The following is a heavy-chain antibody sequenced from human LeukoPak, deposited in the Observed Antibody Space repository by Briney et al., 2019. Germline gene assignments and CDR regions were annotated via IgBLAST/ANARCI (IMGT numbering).Heavy chain of an antibody. Sequence: SETLSLICTVSGGSISSYYWSWIRQPPGKGLEWIGYIYYSGSTNYNPSLKSRVTISVDTSKNQFSLKLSSVTAADTAVYYCARDLRRAARPSWFDPWGQGTLVTVSS. J-gene: IGHJ5*02. CDR2: IYYSGST. CDR3: ARDLRRAARPSWFDP. V-gene: IGHV4-59*01. CDR1: GGSISSYY. D-gene: IGHD6-6*01.